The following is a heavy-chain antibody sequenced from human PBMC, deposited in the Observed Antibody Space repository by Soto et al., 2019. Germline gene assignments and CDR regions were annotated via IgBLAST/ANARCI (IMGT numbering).Heavy chain of an antibody. CDR1: GYTFTSYD. J-gene: IGHJ5*02. Sequence: GASVKVSCKASGYTFTSYDINWVRQATGQGLEWMGWMNPNSGNTGYAQKFQGRVTMTRNTSISTAYMELSSLRSEDTAVYYCARVGYDFWSGYGNWFDPWGQGTLVTVSS. V-gene: IGHV1-8*01. CDR2: MNPNSGNT. CDR3: ARVGYDFWSGYGNWFDP. D-gene: IGHD3-3*01.